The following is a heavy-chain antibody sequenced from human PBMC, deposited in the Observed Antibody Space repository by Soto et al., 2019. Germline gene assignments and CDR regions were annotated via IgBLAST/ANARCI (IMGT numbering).Heavy chain of an antibody. V-gene: IGHV3-73*01. Sequence: GGSLRLTCAASGFTSIGSAMHWVRQASGKGVEWVGRISDKANSYATAYTASVKGRFTISRDDSKNTAYLQMKSLKTEDTAVYYCTRLYCGGDCDFDSWGQGT. CDR3: TRLYCGGDCDFDS. D-gene: IGHD2-21*02. J-gene: IGHJ4*02. CDR2: ISDKANSYAT. CDR1: GFTSIGSA.